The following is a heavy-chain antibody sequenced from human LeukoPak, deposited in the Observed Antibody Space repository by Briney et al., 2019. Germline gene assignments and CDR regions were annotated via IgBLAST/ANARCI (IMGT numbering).Heavy chain of an antibody. CDR3: TRDGLYSGSYHATFDY. V-gene: IGHV3-7*01. D-gene: IGHD1-26*01. J-gene: IGHJ4*02. CDR2: INTDGTGK. Sequence: GGSLRLSCVASGFIYSDWWMNWVRQAPGKGLEWVANINTDGTGKYYVDSVKGRFTVSRDNTKNSPYLEMASLKAEDTAVYYCTRDGLYSGSYHATFDYWGQGTLVTVSS. CDR1: GFIYSDWW.